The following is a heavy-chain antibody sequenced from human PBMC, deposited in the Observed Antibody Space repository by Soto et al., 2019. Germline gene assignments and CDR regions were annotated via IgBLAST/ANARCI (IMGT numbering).Heavy chain of an antibody. V-gene: IGHV3-7*01. CDR2: MDQDGSET. Sequence: EVQLVESGGGLVQPGGSLRLSCAASGFTFSTYWMTWVRQPPGKGLEWVANMDQDGSETYYVDSVRGRFTVSRDNAKNSLYWQMNSLRVEDTAVYSCVCGGKFSIYWGQGTLVTVSP. D-gene: IGHD3-16*01. CDR3: VCGGKFSIY. J-gene: IGHJ4*02. CDR1: GFTFSTYW.